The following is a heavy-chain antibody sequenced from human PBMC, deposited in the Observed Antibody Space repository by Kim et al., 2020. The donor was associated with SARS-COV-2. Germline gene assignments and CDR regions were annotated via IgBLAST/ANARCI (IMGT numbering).Heavy chain of an antibody. CDR3: ARGRITMVRGVIIRKNWF. D-gene: IGHD3-10*01. CDR1: GGSFSGYY. J-gene: IGHJ5*01. V-gene: IGHV4-34*01. CDR2: INHSGST. Sequence: SETLSLTCAVYGGSFSGYYWSWIRQPPGKGLEWIGEINHSGSTNYNPSLKSRVTISVDTSKNQFSLKLSSVTAADTAVYYCARGRITMVRGVIIRKNWF.